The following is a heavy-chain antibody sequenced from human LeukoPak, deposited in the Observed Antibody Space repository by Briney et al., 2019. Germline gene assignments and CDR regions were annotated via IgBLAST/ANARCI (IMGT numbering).Heavy chain of an antibody. CDR2: INPSGGST. V-gene: IGHV1-46*01. CDR1: GYTFTSYY. Sequence: ASVKVSCKASGYTFTSYYIHWVRQAPGQGLEWMGIINPSGGSTTYPQKFQGRVTLIRDTSTSTVYMELRSLRSEDTAVYYCARPGTTADSSGYSYSDGFDIWGPGTMVIVSS. CDR3: ARPGTTADSSGYSYSDGFDI. D-gene: IGHD3-22*01. J-gene: IGHJ3*02.